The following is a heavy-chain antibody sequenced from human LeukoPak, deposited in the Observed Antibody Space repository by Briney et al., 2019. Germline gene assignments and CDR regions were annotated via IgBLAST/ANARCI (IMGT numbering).Heavy chain of an antibody. Sequence: GGSLRLSRAASGFTFDDYGMSWVRQAPGKGLEWVSGINWNGGSTGYADSVKGRFTISRDNAKNSLYLQMNSLRAEDTALYHCARDDNWNDDAFDIWGQGTMVTVSS. CDR3: ARDDNWNDDAFDI. CDR1: GFTFDDYG. CDR2: INWNGGST. J-gene: IGHJ3*02. V-gene: IGHV3-20*01. D-gene: IGHD1-1*01.